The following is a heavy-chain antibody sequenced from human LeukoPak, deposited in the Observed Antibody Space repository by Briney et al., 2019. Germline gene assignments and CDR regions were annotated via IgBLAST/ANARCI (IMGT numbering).Heavy chain of an antibody. CDR3: ARHVEQPYYFXY. D-gene: IGHD6-13*01. Sequence: SETLSLTCAVSGYPISSGYYWGWIRQPPGKGLEWIGSIYHSGSTYYNPSLKSRVTISVDTSKNQFSLKLSSVTAADTAVYYCARHVEQPYYFXYXXQGTXVTVS. CDR2: IYHSGST. V-gene: IGHV4-38-2*01. CDR1: GYPISSGYY. J-gene: IGHJ4*02.